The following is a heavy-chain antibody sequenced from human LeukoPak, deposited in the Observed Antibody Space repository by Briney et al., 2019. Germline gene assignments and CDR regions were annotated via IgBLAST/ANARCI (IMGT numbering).Heavy chain of an antibody. D-gene: IGHD3-10*01. CDR2: ISSSGSTI. CDR3: ARGGLYGSGSYYEAFDY. Sequence: GGSLRLSCAASGFTVSSNYMSWVRQAPGKGLEWVSYISSSGSTIYYADSVKGRFTISRDNAKNSLYLQMNSLRAEDTAVYYCARGGLYGSGSYYEAFDYWGQGTLVTVSS. CDR1: GFTVSSNY. V-gene: IGHV3-11*04. J-gene: IGHJ4*02.